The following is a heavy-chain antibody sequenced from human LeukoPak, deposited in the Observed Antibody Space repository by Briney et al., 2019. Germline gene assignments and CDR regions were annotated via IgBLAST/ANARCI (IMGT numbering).Heavy chain of an antibody. Sequence: GGSLRLSCAASGFTFSSYGMHWVRQAPGKGLEWVAVIWYDGSNKYYADSVKGRFTISRDNSKNTLYLQMNSLRAEDTAVYYCAREAPTTPFVYWGQGTLVTVSS. V-gene: IGHV3-33*01. CDR3: AREAPTTPFVY. D-gene: IGHD1-1*01. CDR2: IWYDGSNK. J-gene: IGHJ4*02. CDR1: GFTFSSYG.